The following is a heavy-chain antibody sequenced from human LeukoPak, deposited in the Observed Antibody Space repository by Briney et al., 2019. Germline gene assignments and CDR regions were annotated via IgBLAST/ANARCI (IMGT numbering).Heavy chain of an antibody. CDR3: ARDTYYYGSGSYHTPAAYYGMDV. CDR2: ISAYNGNT. V-gene: IGHV1-18*01. D-gene: IGHD3-10*01. Sequence: ASVKVSCKASGYTFTSYGISWVRQAPGQGLEWMGWISAYNGNTNYAQKLQGRVTMTTDTSTSTAYMELRSLRSDDTAVYYCARDTYYYGSGSYHTPAAYYGMDVWGQGTTVTVSS. J-gene: IGHJ6*02. CDR1: GYTFTSYG.